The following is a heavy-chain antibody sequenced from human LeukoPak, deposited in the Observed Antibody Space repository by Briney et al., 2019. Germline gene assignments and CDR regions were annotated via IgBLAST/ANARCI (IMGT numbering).Heavy chain of an antibody. J-gene: IGHJ3*02. CDR2: INHSGST. CDR1: GGSFSGYY. CDR3: ARPVRRGYSFSSAFDI. D-gene: IGHD5-18*01. V-gene: IGHV4-34*01. Sequence: SETLSLTCAVYGGSFSGYYWSWIRQPPGKGLEWIGEINHSGSTNYNPSLKSRVTISVGTSKNQFSLKLSSVTAADTAVYYCARPVRRGYSFSSAFDIWGQGTMVTVSS.